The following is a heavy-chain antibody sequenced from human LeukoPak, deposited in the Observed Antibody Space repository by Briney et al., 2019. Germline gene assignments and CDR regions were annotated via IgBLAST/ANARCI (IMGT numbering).Heavy chain of an antibody. Sequence: GGSLRLSCAASGFTFDDYAMHWVRQAPGKGLEWVSGISWNSGSIGYADSVKGRFTISRDNAKNSLYLQMNSLRAEDTAVYYCAAYSSGWPEVDYWGQGTLVTVSS. CDR2: ISWNSGSI. V-gene: IGHV3-9*01. CDR3: AAYSSGWPEVDY. J-gene: IGHJ4*02. D-gene: IGHD6-19*01. CDR1: GFTFDDYA.